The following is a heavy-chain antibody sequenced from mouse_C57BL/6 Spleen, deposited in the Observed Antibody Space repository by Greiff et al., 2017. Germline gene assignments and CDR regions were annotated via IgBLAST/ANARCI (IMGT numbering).Heavy chain of an antibody. D-gene: IGHD2-3*01. Sequence: VQLQQPGAELVKPGASVKLSCKASGYTFTSYWMHWVKQRPGQGLEWIGMIHPNSGSTNYNETFKSKATLTVDKSSSTAYMQLSSLTSEDSAVYYCATCGEGYPDYYAMDYWGQGTSVTVSS. CDR2: IHPNSGST. V-gene: IGHV1-64*01. CDR3: ATCGEGYPDYYAMDY. J-gene: IGHJ4*01. CDR1: GYTFTSYW.